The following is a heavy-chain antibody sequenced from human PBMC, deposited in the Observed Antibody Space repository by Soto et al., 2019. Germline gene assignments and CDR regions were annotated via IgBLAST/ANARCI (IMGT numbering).Heavy chain of an antibody. Sequence: ASVKVSCKASGYTFTSYYMHWVRQAPGQGLEWMGIINPSGGSTSYAQKFQGRVTMTRDTSTSTVYMELSSLRSEDTAVYYCAHRSGSWGRTFDIWGQGTMVTVSS. V-gene: IGHV1-46*01. CDR3: AHRSGSWGRTFDI. CDR2: INPSGGST. CDR1: GYTFTSYY. D-gene: IGHD3-10*01. J-gene: IGHJ3*02.